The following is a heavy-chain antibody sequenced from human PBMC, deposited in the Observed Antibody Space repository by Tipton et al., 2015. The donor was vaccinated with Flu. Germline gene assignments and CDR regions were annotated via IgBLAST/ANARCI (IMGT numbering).Heavy chain of an antibody. Sequence: TLSLTCAVYGGSFSGYYWSWTRQPPGKGLEWIGEINHSGSTNYNPSLKSRVTISVDTSKNQFSLKLSSVTAADTAVYYCARGPESIVGATGGWFDPWGQGTLVTVSS. V-gene: IGHV4-34*01. J-gene: IGHJ5*02. CDR2: INHSGST. D-gene: IGHD1-26*01. CDR1: GGSFSGYY. CDR3: ARGPESIVGATGGWFDP.